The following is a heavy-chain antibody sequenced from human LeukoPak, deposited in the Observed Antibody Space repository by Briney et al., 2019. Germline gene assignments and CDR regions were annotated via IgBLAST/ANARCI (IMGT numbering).Heavy chain of an antibody. CDR2: IYTSGST. Sequence: PSETLSLTCTVSGGSISSGSYYWSWIRQPAGKGLEWIGRIYTSGSTNYNPSLKSRVTISVDTSKNQFSLKLSSVTAADTAVYYCASLWDSSSFDIWGQGTMVTVSS. CDR3: ASLWDSSSFDI. V-gene: IGHV4-61*02. D-gene: IGHD6-6*01. J-gene: IGHJ3*02. CDR1: GGSISSGSYY.